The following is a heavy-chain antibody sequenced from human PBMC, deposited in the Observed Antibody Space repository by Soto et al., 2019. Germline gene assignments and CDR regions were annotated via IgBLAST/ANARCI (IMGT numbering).Heavy chain of an antibody. V-gene: IGHV3-33*01. CDR3: ARDAYYYDSSGYYAKSYAFDI. J-gene: IGHJ3*02. CDR1: GFTFSSYG. CDR2: IWCDGSNK. D-gene: IGHD3-22*01. Sequence: PGGSLRLSCAASGFTFSSYGMHWVRQAPGKGLEWVAVIWCDGSNKYYADSVKGRFTISRDNSKNTLYLQMNSLRAEDTAVYYCARDAYYYDSSGYYAKSYAFDIWGQGTMVTVSS.